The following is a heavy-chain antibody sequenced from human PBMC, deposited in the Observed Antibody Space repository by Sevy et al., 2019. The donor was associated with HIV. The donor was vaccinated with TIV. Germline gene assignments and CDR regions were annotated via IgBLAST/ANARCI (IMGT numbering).Heavy chain of an antibody. D-gene: IGHD6-13*01. J-gene: IGHJ4*02. V-gene: IGHV3-23*01. CDR3: EAITTAGRDY. Sequence: GGSLRLSYAASGFIFSSYVMTWVRQAPGKGLEWVSTISGSGGYTYYAESVKGRFTISRGNSNNILYLQMNSLRAEDTAVYYCEAITTAGRDYWGQGTLVTVSS. CDR2: ISGSGGYT. CDR1: GFIFSSYV.